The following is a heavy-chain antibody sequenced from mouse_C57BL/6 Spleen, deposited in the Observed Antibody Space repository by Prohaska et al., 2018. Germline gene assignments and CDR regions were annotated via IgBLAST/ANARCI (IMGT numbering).Heavy chain of an antibody. Sequence: VQLQQPGAELVKPGASVKISCKSSGYTFTDYYMNWVKQSHGKSLEWIGDINPNNGGTSYNQKFKGKATLTVDKSSSTAYMELRSLTSEDSAVYYCAKGYGNYFDYWGQGTTLTVSS. D-gene: IGHD2-1*01. CDR1: GYTFTDYY. CDR3: AKGYGNYFDY. CDR2: INPNNGGT. J-gene: IGHJ2*01. V-gene: IGHV1-26*01.